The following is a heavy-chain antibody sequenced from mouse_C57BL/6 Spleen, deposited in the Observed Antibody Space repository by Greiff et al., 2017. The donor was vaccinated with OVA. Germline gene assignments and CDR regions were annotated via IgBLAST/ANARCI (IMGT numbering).Heavy chain of an antibody. CDR3: ARDLYYDYDGFAY. V-gene: IGHV1-58*01. J-gene: IGHJ3*01. Sequence: EVKLVESGAELVRPGSSVKMSCKTSGYTFTSYGINWVKQRPGQGLEWIGYIYIGNGYTEYNEKFKGKATLTSDTSSSTAYMQLSSLTSEDSAIYFCARDLYYDYDGFAYWGQGTLVTVSA. D-gene: IGHD2-4*01. CDR2: IYIGNGYT. CDR1: GYTFTSYG.